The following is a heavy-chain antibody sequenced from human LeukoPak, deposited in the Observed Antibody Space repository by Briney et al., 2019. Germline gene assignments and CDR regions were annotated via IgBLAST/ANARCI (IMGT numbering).Heavy chain of an antibody. Sequence: GGSLRLSCAASGFTFSNHWMHWLRQAPGKALVWVSRISTDGSRTSYADSVKGRFTISRDNARNTLYLQVNSLRAEDTAVYYCARGYGYTYGGGWFDSWGQGILVTVSS. CDR3: ARGYGYTYGGGWFDS. CDR1: GFTFSNHW. D-gene: IGHD5-18*01. V-gene: IGHV3-74*01. CDR2: ISTDGSRT. J-gene: IGHJ5*02.